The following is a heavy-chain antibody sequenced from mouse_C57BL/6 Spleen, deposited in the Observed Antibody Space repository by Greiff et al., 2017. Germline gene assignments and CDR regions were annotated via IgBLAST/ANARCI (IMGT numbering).Heavy chain of an antibody. CDR2: IRLKSDNYAT. CDR3: TMDGYYSYAMDY. D-gene: IGHD2-3*01. J-gene: IGHJ4*01. Sequence: EVMLVESGGGLVQPGGSMKLSCVASGFTFSNYWMNWVRQSPEKGLEWVAQIRLKSDNYATHYAESVKGRFTISRDDSKSSVYLQMNNFKAESTGMYYCTMDGYYSYAMDYWGQGTSVTVSS. V-gene: IGHV6-3*01. CDR1: GFTFSNYW.